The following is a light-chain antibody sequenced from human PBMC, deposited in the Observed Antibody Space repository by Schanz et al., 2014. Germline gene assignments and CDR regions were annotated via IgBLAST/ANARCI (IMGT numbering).Light chain of an antibody. CDR2: DDR. V-gene: IGLV1-51*01. Sequence: QFVLTQPPSMSAAPGQKVTISCSGTSSNIADNSVTWYQKLPGEVPKIIIYDDRRRPSAIPNRFSGSKSGTSATLGITGLQTGDEADYYCATWDSSLGGVLFGGGTKLTVL. CDR1: SSNIADNS. J-gene: IGLJ3*02. CDR3: ATWDSSLGGVL.